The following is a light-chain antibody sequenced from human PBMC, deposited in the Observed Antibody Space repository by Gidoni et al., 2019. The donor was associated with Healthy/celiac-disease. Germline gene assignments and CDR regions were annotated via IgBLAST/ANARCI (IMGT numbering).Light chain of an antibody. CDR2: DAS. CDR3: QQYDNPPYT. Sequence: DIPMTQSPSSLSASVGDRVTITCPASQDISNYLNWYQQKPGKAPKLLIYDASKLETGVPSRFSGSGSGTDFTITISSQQPEDIAKYYCQQYDNPPYTFXQXTKVXIK. J-gene: IGKJ1*01. CDR1: QDISNY. V-gene: IGKV1-33*01.